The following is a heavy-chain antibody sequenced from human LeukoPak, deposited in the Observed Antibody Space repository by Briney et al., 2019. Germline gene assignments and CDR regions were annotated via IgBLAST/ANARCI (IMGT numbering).Heavy chain of an antibody. CDR2: INHSGST. CDR1: GGSFSGYY. CDR3: ARTLWELPNNFDY. Sequence: SETLSLTCAVYGGSFSGYYWSWIRQPPGKGLEWIGEINHSGSTNYNPSLKSRVTISVDTSKSQFSLKLSSVTAADTAVYYCARTLWELPNNFDYWGQGTLVTVSS. V-gene: IGHV4-34*01. D-gene: IGHD1-26*01. J-gene: IGHJ4*02.